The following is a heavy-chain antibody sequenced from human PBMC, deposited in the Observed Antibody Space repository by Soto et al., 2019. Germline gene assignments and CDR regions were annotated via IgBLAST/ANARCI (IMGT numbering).Heavy chain of an antibody. J-gene: IGHJ6*02. CDR3: ARDGLKYSSSWFYYYYYGMDV. D-gene: IGHD6-13*01. Sequence: ASVKVSCKASGYTFTSYAMHWVRQAPGQRLEWMGWIYAGNGNTKYSQKFQGRVTITRDTSASTAYMELSSLRSEDTAVYYCARDGLKYSSSWFYYYYYGMDVWGQGTTVTVSS. CDR2: IYAGNGNT. V-gene: IGHV1-3*01. CDR1: GYTFTSYA.